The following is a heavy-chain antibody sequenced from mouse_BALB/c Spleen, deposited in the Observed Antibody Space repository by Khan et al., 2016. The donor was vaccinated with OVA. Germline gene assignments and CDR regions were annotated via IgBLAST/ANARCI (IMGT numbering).Heavy chain of an antibody. J-gene: IGHJ3*01. CDR2: IWAGGST. CDR3: DRPYYGSAWFAY. Sequence: VKLLESGPGLVAPSQSLSITCTVSGFSLTNYGVHWVRQPPREGLEWLGVIWAGGSTNYNSALMSRLSISKDNSKSQVFLKMNSLQTNDTAMYYWDRPYYGSAWFAYWGQGTLVTVSA. D-gene: IGHD1-1*01. V-gene: IGHV2-9*02. CDR1: GFSLTNYG.